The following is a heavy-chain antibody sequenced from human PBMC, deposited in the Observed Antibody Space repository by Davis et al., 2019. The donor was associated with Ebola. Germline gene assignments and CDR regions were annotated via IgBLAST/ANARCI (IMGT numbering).Heavy chain of an antibody. V-gene: IGHV3-21*04. CDR3: ATPSRVDY. Sequence: GESLKISCAASGFTFSSYSMNWVRQAPGKGLEWVSSISSSSSYIYYADSVKGRFTISRDNAKNSLYLQMNSLRAEDTAVYYCATPSRVDYWGQGTLVTVSS. J-gene: IGHJ4*02. CDR2: ISSSSSYI. CDR1: GFTFSSYS.